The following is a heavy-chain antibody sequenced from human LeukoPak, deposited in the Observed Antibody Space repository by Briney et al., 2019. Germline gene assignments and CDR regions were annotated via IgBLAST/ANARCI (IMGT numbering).Heavy chain of an antibody. CDR3: ARPPGVGATSFDY. D-gene: IGHD1-26*01. V-gene: IGHV5-51*01. CDR2: IFPADSDT. J-gene: IGHJ4*02. Sequence: GESVKISCQGSGYSFSNYWIAWVRRMPGKGLEWMGIIFPADSDTRYSPSLQGQVTISVDKSINTAYLQWSSLKASDSAMYYCARPPGVGATSFDYWGQGTLVTVSS. CDR1: GYSFSNYW.